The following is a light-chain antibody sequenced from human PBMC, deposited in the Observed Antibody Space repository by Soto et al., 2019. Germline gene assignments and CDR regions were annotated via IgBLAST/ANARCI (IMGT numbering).Light chain of an antibody. V-gene: IGKV3-15*01. Sequence: IVMTQFPVTLSVSPGERATLSCRASQSVSSNLAWCQQKPGQSPRLLISGASSRATGVAARFSGSGSGTEFTLSISSLQSEDSAVYYCQHYNNWPWTFGQGTKVDIK. CDR3: QHYNNWPWT. J-gene: IGKJ1*01. CDR2: GAS. CDR1: QSVSSN.